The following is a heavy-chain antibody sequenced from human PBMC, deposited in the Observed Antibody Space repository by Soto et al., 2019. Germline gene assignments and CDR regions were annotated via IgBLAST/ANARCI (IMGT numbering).Heavy chain of an antibody. CDR3: ARDGQQLAPYALDV. CDR2: IWYDGSNK. D-gene: IGHD6-13*01. Sequence: ESGGGVVQPGTSLRLSCPTSGFTFSNHAMHWVRQAPGKGLEWVAQIWYDGSNKYYADSVKGRFTISRDNSRNMVYVQMNSLRVEDTAVYYCARDGQQLAPYALDVWGQGTSVTVSS. CDR1: GFTFSNHA. J-gene: IGHJ6*02. V-gene: IGHV3-33*01.